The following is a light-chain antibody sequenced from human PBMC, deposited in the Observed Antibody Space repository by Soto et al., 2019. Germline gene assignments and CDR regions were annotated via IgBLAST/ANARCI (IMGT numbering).Light chain of an antibody. CDR1: QSISSW. CDR2: DAS. J-gene: IGKJ1*01. CDR3: QQYNSYSPET. V-gene: IGKV1-5*01. Sequence: DIQMTQSPSTLSASVGDRVTITCRASQSISSWLAWYQQKPGKAPKLLIYDASSLESGVPSRFSGSGSGTEFPLTISSLQPDHFATYYCQQYNSYSPETFGQGTKVEIK.